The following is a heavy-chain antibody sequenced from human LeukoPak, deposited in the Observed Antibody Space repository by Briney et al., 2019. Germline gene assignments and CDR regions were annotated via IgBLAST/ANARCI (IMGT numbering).Heavy chain of an antibody. Sequence: GGSLRLSCAASGFTSSSYGMHWVRQAPGKGLEWVAVISYDGSNKYYADSVKGRFTISRDNSKNTLYLQMNSLRAEDTAVYYCASGYSYGQLGADYWGQGTLVTVS. CDR2: ISYDGSNK. V-gene: IGHV3-30*03. CDR1: GFTSSSYG. CDR3: ASGYSYGQLGADY. D-gene: IGHD5-18*01. J-gene: IGHJ4*02.